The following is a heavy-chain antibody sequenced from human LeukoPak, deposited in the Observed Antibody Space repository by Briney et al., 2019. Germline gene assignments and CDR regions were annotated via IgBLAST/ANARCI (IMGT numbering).Heavy chain of an antibody. V-gene: IGHV4-59*12. Sequence: SETLSLTCTVSGGSISSYYWSWIRQPPGKGLEWIGYIYYSGSTNYNPSLKSRVTISVDTSKNQFSLNLSSVTAADTAVYYCASGGMRGAARLLFVYWGQGTLVTVSS. CDR1: GGSISSYY. J-gene: IGHJ4*02. CDR3: ASGGMRGAARLLFVY. D-gene: IGHD6-6*01. CDR2: IYYSGST.